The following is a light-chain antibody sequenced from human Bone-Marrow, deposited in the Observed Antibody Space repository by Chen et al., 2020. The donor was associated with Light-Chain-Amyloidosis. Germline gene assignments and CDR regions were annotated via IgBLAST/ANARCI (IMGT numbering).Light chain of an antibody. CDR2: RDT. CDR1: DLPTKY. J-gene: IGLJ2*01. CDR3: QSADSSGTYEVI. Sequence: SYELTQTPSVSVSTGQKASITCSGDDLPTKYAYWYQQKPGQAPVLVIHRDTEMPSGISERFSGSSSGTTATLTINGVQAEDEAYYHCQSADSSGTYEVIFGGGTKLTVL. V-gene: IGLV3-25*03.